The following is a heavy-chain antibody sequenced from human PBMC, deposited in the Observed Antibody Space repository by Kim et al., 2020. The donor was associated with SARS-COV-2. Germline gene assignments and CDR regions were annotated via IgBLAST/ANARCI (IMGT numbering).Heavy chain of an antibody. CDR3: ARKGYTGVTVYGMDL. V-gene: IGHV3-30*07. J-gene: IGHJ6*02. D-gene: IGHD2-2*02. Sequence: AESVKGRFTISRDNCKNTLSLQMNSLRAEDTAVYYCARKGYTGVTVYGMDLWGQGTTVTVSS.